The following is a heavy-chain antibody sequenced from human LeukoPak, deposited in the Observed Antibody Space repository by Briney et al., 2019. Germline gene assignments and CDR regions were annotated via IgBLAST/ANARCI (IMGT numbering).Heavy chain of an antibody. V-gene: IGHV4-59*04. CDR3: ATDNFSNTDY. J-gene: IGHJ4*02. CDR2: IYHSGST. Sequence: SETLSLTCTVSGGSISSYYWSWIRQPPGKGLEWIGYIYHSGSTYYNPSLKSRVTISVDRSKNQFSLKLSSVTAADTAVYYCATDNFSNTDYWGQGTLVTVSS. D-gene: IGHD1-20*01. CDR1: GGSISSYY.